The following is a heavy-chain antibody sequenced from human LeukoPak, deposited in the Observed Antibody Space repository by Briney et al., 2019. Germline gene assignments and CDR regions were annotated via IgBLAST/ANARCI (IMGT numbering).Heavy chain of an antibody. CDR2: MNPNSGNT. V-gene: IGHV1-8*02. CDR3: ARGRSVGLWFGELSIYYYYYYMDV. CDR1: GYTFTSYD. D-gene: IGHD3-10*01. J-gene: IGHJ6*03. Sequence: ASVKVSCKASGYTFTSYDINWVRQATGQGLEWMGWMNPNSGNTGYAQKFQGRVTMTRNTSISTAYMELSSLRSEDTAVYYCARGRSVGLWFGELSIYYYYYYMDVWGKGTTVTISS.